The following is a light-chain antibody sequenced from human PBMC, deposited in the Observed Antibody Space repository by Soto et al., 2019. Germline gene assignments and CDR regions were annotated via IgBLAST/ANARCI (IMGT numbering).Light chain of an antibody. CDR2: WAS. V-gene: IGKV4-1*01. CDR1: QSVLYSSNNKNY. J-gene: IGKJ4*01. Sequence: DIVMTQSPDSLAVSLGERATINCKSSQSVLYSSNNKNYLAWYQQKPGQPPKLLIYWASTREAVVPDRFSGSGSGTDFTLTISSLQAEEVAVYYCHQYYSTPLGFGGGTKVEIK. CDR3: HQYYSTPLG.